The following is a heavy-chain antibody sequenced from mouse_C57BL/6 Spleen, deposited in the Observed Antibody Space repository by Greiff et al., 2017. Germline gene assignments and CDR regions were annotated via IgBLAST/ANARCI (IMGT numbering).Heavy chain of an antibody. CDR3: ARAYYCSSPEFDY. CDR2: IDPSDSYT. Sequence: QVQLQQPGAELVMPGASVKLSCKASGYTFTSYWMHWVKQRPGQGLEWIGEIDPSDSYTNYNQKFKGKSTLTVDKSSSTAYMQLSSLTSEDSAVYYCARAYYCSSPEFDYWGQGTTLTVSS. V-gene: IGHV1-69*01. J-gene: IGHJ2*01. D-gene: IGHD1-1*01. CDR1: GYTFTSYW.